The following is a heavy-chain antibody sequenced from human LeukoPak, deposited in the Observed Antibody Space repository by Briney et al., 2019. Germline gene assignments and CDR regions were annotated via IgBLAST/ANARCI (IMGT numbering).Heavy chain of an antibody. CDR1: GDSVSSNSAA. CDR3: ARAAVASTYYFDY. CDR2: TYYRSKWYN. V-gene: IGHV6-1*01. Sequence: SQTLSLTCAISGDSVSSNSAAWTWIRQSPSRGLEWLGRTYYRSKWYNDYAVSVKSRITINPDTSKNQFSLQLNSVTPEDTAVYYCARAAVASTYYFDYWGQGTLVTVSS. D-gene: IGHD6-19*01. J-gene: IGHJ4*02.